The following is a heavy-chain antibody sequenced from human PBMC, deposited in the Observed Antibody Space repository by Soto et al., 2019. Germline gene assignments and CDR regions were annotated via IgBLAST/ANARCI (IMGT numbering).Heavy chain of an antibody. CDR3: ARAGYSSSQGYYFYGMAV. CDR2: ISFGGNSK. Sequence: QVQLVESGGGVVQPGRSLRLSCAASGFSFSAYTMHWVRQVPGKGLEWVAVISFGGNSKYYADSVKGRFTISRDNSDNTLYLQMNILREDDTALYYCARAGYSSSQGYYFYGMAVWCQGTTVTVSS. J-gene: IGHJ6*02. CDR1: GFSFSAYT. V-gene: IGHV3-30-3*01. D-gene: IGHD6-13*01.